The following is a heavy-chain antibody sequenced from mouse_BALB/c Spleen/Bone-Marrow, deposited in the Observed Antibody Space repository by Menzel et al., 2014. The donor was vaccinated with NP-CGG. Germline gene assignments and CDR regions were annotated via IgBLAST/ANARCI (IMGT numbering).Heavy chain of an antibody. J-gene: IGHJ4*01. CDR3: ASPGGAMDY. Sequence: VQLKESGPGLVKPSQSLSLTCTVTGYSITSDYAWNWIRQFPGNELEWMGYISYSGSTSYNPSLKSRISITRDTSKNQFFLQLNSVTTEDTATYYCASPGGAMDYWGQGTSVTVSS. CDR1: GYSITSDYA. V-gene: IGHV3-2*02. CDR2: ISYSGST.